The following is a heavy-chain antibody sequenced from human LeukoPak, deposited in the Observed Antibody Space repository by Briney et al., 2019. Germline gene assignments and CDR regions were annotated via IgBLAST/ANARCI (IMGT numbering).Heavy chain of an antibody. V-gene: IGHV3-23*01. CDR2: IDGSGGST. CDR3: AKWGDYDILTGYYDSDY. CDR1: VFTFSNYA. D-gene: IGHD3-9*01. J-gene: IGHJ4*02. Sequence: GGSLRLSCAASVFTFSNYAMSSVRQAPGKGLEWVSAIDGSGGSTYYADSVKGRFTISRDNPKNTLYLQMNSLRAEETAVYYCAKWGDYDILTGYYDSDYWGQGTLVTVSS.